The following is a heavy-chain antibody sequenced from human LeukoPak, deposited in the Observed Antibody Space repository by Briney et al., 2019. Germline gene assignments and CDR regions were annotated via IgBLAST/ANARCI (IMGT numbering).Heavy chain of an antibody. CDR2: IYTSGST. CDR3: ASKEARYSSSWDYYMDV. V-gene: IGHV4-4*07. J-gene: IGHJ6*03. CDR1: GGSISSYY. Sequence: SETLSLTCTVSGGSISSYYWSWIRQPAGKGLEWIGRIYTSGSTNYNPSLKSRVTMSVDTSKNQFSLKLSSVTAADTAVYYCASKEARYSSSWDYYMDVWGKGTTVTVSS. D-gene: IGHD6-13*01.